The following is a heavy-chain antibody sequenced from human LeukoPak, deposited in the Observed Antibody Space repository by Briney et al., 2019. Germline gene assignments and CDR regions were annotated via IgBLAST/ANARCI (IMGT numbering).Heavy chain of an antibody. Sequence: EASVKVSCKPSGGTFSSYAISWVRQAPGQGLEWMGRIIPILGIANYAQKFQGRVTITADKSTSTAYMELRSLRSDDTAVYYCARVLYDYGDYVRHDYWGQGTLVTVSS. D-gene: IGHD4-17*01. J-gene: IGHJ4*02. CDR1: GGTFSSYA. CDR3: ARVLYDYGDYVRHDY. CDR2: IIPILGIA. V-gene: IGHV1-69*04.